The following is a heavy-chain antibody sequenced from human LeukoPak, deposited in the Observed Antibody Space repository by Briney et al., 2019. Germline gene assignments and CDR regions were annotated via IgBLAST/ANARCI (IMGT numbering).Heavy chain of an antibody. V-gene: IGHV1-18*01. CDR1: GYTFTSYG. J-gene: IGHJ4*02. Sequence: ASVKVSCKASGYTFTSYGISWVRQAPGQGLEWMGWISAYNGNTNYAQKFQGRVTITRDTSASTAYMELSSLRSEDTAVYYCARDVYSGSYNYWGQGTLVTVSS. D-gene: IGHD1-26*01. CDR2: ISAYNGNT. CDR3: ARDVYSGSYNY.